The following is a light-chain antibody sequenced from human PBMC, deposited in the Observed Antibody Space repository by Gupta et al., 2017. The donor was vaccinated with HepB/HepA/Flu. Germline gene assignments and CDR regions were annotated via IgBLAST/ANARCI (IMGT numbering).Light chain of an antibody. V-gene: IGLV2-11*01. CDR1: SSDVGGYNY. CDR3: CSYAGSFVV. Sequence: QSALTQPRSVSGSPGQSVTISCTGTSSDVGGYNYVSWYQQQPGKAPKLLIYDVSTRPAGVPDRFSGSKSCNTASLTISGLQAEDEADYYCCSYAGSFVVFGGGTKLTVL. J-gene: IGLJ2*01. CDR2: DVS.